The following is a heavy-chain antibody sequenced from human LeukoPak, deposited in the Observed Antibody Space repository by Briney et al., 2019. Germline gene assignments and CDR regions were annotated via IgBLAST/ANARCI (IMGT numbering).Heavy chain of an antibody. CDR3: ARGSRFDDY. Sequence: GGSLRLSCAASGFTFSSYWMHWVRQAPGKGLVWVSRLNSDGSSTTYADSVKGRFTISRDNAKNTLYLQMNSLGAEDTAVYYCARGSRFDDYWGQGTLVTVSS. CDR1: GFTFSSYW. J-gene: IGHJ4*02. V-gene: IGHV3-74*01. CDR2: LNSDGSST. D-gene: IGHD3-3*01.